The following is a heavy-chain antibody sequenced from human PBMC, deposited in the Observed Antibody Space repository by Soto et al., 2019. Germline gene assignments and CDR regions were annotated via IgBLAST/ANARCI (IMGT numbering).Heavy chain of an antibody. CDR1: EFTFSRYG. V-gene: IGHV3-30*18. Sequence: QVQLVEYGGGVVQPGMSLRLSCADSEFTFSRYGMHWFRQAPGKVMAWVAVISYDGGAKYYADSVKGRFTISRDNSKNTMYMQLNSLSCEDTAVYHCGKQGALHHHYGMDFWGQGTTLTFFS. J-gene: IGHJ6*02. CDR3: GKQGALHHHYGMDF. CDR2: ISYDGGAK.